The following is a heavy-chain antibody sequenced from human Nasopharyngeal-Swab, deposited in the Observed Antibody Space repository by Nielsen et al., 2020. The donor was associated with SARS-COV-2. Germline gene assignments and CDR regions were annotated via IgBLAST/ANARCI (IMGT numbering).Heavy chain of an antibody. CDR1: GGIFSSYA. D-gene: IGHD1-26*01. J-gene: IGHJ6*03. Sequence: SVKVSCKASGGIFSSYAISGVRQAPGQGLEWMGGIIPIFGTANYAQKFQGRVTITADESTSTAYMELSSLRSEDTAVYYCAVGATGYYYMDVWGKGTTVTVSS. CDR2: IIPIFGTA. CDR3: AVGATGYYYMDV. V-gene: IGHV1-69*13.